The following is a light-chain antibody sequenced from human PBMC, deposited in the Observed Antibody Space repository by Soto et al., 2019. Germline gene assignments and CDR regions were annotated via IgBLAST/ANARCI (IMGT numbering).Light chain of an antibody. Sequence: QPVLTQLPSASGTPGQRVTISCSGGSSNIGRNYVYWYQQLPGTAPKLLIYSTYQRPSGVPDRFSGSKSGTSASLAISGLRSDDEADYYCAAWDDSLSSVVFGGGTKLTVL. V-gene: IGLV1-47*02. J-gene: IGLJ2*01. CDR3: AAWDDSLSSVV. CDR2: STY. CDR1: SSNIGRNY.